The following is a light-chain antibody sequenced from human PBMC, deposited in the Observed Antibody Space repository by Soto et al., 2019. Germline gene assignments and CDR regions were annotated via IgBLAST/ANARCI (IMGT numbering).Light chain of an antibody. V-gene: IGKV3-11*01. CDR3: EQRNKSRT. CDR2: DAS. Sequence: IGVKQSPATXSLVIGKRAPFSCRASQSVRRSLAWYKQKPGKXPXXXIYDASNRATGIPARFSGSGYGTDFTLTSRRLENEDCAVYYCEQRNKSRTFGDGTKVDI. J-gene: IGKJ4*02. CDR1: QSVRRS.